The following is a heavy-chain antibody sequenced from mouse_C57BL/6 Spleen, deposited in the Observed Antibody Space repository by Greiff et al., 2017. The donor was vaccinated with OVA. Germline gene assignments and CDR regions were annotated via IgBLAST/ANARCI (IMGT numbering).Heavy chain of an antibody. CDR1: GYTFTDYN. V-gene: IGHV1-18*01. Sequence: EVQRVESGPELVKPGASVKIPCKASGYTFTDYNMDWVKQSHGKSLEWIGDINPNNGGTIYNQKFKGKATLTVDKSSSTAYMELRSLTSEDTAVYYCARGHYGDAMDYWGQGTSVTVSS. D-gene: IGHD1-1*01. J-gene: IGHJ4*01. CDR2: INPNNGGT. CDR3: ARGHYGDAMDY.